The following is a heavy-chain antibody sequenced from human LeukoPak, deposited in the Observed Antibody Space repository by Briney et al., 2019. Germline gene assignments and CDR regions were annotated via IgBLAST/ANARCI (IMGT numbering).Heavy chain of an antibody. CDR2: IYGSTTT. V-gene: IGHV3-53*01. J-gene: IGHJ4*02. CDR1: GLTVSTNY. Sequence: PGGSLTLSCAASGLTVSTNYMNWVRQAPGKGLEWVSLIYGSTTTNYPDSVKGRFTISRDDSKNTLYLQMNSLRAEDTAVYYCARGPRPGSSGYPNLDYWGQGTLVTVSS. CDR3: ARGPRPGSSGYPNLDY. D-gene: IGHD3-22*01.